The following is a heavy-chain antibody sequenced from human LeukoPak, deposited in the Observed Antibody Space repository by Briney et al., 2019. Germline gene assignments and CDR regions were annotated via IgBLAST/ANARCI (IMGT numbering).Heavy chain of an antibody. V-gene: IGHV3-23*01. Sequence: GGSLRLSCAASGFTFSSYAMSWVRQVPGKRLEWVSAISSGAGTTGYADSVKGRFTISRVNSKSTIYLQMNSLRAEDTAIYYCAKDLEQSYSGWSTSYDAWGQGTLVTVSS. D-gene: IGHD6-19*01. CDR2: ISSGAGTT. J-gene: IGHJ5*02. CDR1: GFTFSSYA. CDR3: AKDLEQSYSGWSTSYDA.